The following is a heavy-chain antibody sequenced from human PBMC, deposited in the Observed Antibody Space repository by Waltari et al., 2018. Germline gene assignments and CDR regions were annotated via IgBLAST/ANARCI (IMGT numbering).Heavy chain of an antibody. CDR1: GFTFSSYS. CDR2: ISSSSSYI. J-gene: IGHJ3*02. D-gene: IGHD5-12*01. CDR3: ARDERLDAFDI. Sequence: EVQLVESGGGLVKPGGSLRLSCAASGFTFSSYSMHWVRQAPGKGLEWVSSISSSSSYIYYADSVKGRFTISRDNAKNSLYLQMNSLRAEDTAVYYCARDERLDAFDIWGQGTMVTVSS. V-gene: IGHV3-21*01.